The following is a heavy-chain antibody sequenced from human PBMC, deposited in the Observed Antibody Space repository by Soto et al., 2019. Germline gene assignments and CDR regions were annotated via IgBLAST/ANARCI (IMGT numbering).Heavy chain of an antibody. CDR1: GGTFSSYT. J-gene: IGHJ5*02. D-gene: IGHD1-1*01. V-gene: IGHV1-69*02. CDR2: IIPILGIA. CDR3: ASHPGTGWFDP. Sequence: QVQLVQSGAEVKKPGSSVKVSCKASGGTFSSYTISWVRQAPGQGLEWMGRIIPILGIANYAQKFQGRVTITADKSTSTAYMELSSLRSEDTAVYSCASHPGTGWFDPWGQGTLVTVSS.